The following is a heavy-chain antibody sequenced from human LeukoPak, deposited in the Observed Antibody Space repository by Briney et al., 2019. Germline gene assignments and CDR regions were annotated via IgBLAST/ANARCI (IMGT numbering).Heavy chain of an antibody. D-gene: IGHD6-6*01. CDR1: GFTFSSYG. V-gene: IGHV3-30*02. CDR3: ATSSIAARALDY. Sequence: PGRSLRLSCAASGFTFSSYGMHWVRQAPGKGLEWVAFIRDDGSNKYYADSVKGRFTISRDNSKNTLYLQMNSLRAEDTAVYYCATSSIAARALDYWGQGTLVTVSS. J-gene: IGHJ4*02. CDR2: IRDDGSNK.